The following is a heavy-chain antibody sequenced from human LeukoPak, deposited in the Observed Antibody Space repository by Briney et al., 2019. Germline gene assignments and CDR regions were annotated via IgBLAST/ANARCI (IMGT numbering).Heavy chain of an antibody. D-gene: IGHD1-7*01. J-gene: IGHJ4*02. V-gene: IGHV3-23*01. CDR3: AKTGNYWGFDS. CDR1: GFIFTTYG. CDR2: ISISGST. Sequence: TGGSLRLSCAASGFIFTTYGMSWVRQAPGKGLEWVSTISISGSTFYADSVKGRFTISRDNSKDTLYLQMNTLRAEDTAVYHCAKTGNYWGFDSWGQGTLVTVSS.